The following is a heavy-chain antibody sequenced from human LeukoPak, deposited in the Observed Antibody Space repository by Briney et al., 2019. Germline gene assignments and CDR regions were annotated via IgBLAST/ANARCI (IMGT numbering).Heavy chain of an antibody. CDR3: TTSYYYGSGSFDY. D-gene: IGHD3-10*01. CDR2: IKSKTDGGTT. CDR1: GFTFSNAW. V-gene: IGHV3-15*07. Sequence: GGSLRLSCAASGFTFSNAWMNWVRQAPGKGLEWVGRIKSKTDGGTTDYAAPVKGRFIISRDDSKNTLYLQMNSLKTEDTAVYYCTTSYYYGSGSFDYWGQGTLVTISS. J-gene: IGHJ4*02.